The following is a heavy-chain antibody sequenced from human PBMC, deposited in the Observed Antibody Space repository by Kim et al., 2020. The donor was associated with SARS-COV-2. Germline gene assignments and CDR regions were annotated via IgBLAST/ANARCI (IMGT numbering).Heavy chain of an antibody. CDR3: ARDARTLLSGLRGMDV. Sequence: GGSLRLSCAVSGFSVTNNYMTWVRQIPGKGLEWVSVIYSGGRTYYADSVNGRFTISKDNSRNFVYLQMNSLRAEDTAVYYCARDARTLLSGLRGMDVWGQGTTVIVS. V-gene: IGHV3-53*01. D-gene: IGHD5-12*01. J-gene: IGHJ6*02. CDR1: GFSVTNNY. CDR2: IYSGGRT.